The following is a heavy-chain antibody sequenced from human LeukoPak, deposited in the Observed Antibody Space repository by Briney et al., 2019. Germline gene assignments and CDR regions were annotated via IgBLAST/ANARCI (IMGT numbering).Heavy chain of an antibody. V-gene: IGHV3-7*01. CDR2: INQDGSQK. CDR3: TRDVNGGNFDY. D-gene: IGHD4-23*01. J-gene: IGHJ4*02. Sequence: QAGGSLRLSCAASGFTFSSYAMSWVRQAPEKGLEWVANINQDGSQKYYGDSVKGRFTISRDNAKNSLYLQMNSLRAEDTAVYYCTRDVNGGNFDYWGQGTLVTVSS. CDR1: GFTFSSYA.